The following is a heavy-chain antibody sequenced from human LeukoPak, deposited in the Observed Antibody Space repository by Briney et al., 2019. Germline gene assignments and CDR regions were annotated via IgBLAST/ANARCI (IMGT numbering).Heavy chain of an antibody. CDR3: ARGRGGPHFDY. CDR2: ISADGGTT. D-gene: IGHD3-10*01. CDR1: GFNFRAYG. J-gene: IGHJ4*02. V-gene: IGHV3-64*01. Sequence: PGGSLRLSCAASGFNFRAYGIHWVRQAPGQRLEYVAAISADGGTTWHSNSVNGRLTISRDTSKNTLYLQMGRLKTEDTALYYCARGRGGPHFDYWDQGILVTVSS.